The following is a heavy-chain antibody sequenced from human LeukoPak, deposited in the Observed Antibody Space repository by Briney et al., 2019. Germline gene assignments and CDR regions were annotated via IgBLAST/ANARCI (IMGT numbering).Heavy chain of an antibody. Sequence: GGSLRLSCSASGFTFSSYGLHWVRQAPGKGLEWVAFIRYDGSNKYYAGSVKGRFTISRDNSKNSLYLQMNSLRAEDTAVYYCARDSARAHPILDLAGGYYYYYGMDVWGQGTTVTVSS. CDR2: IRYDGSNK. V-gene: IGHV3-30*02. CDR1: GFTFSSYG. D-gene: IGHD6-19*01. J-gene: IGHJ6*02. CDR3: ARDSARAHPILDLAGGYYYYYGMDV.